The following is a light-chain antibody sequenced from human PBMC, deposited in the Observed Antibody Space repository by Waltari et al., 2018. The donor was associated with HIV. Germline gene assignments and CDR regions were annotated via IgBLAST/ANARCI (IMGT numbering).Light chain of an antibody. J-gene: IGKJ1*01. CDR2: GAS. CDR1: QSVRPK. Sequence: VMRQSPATLSVSPGHRTTVSCRARQSVRPKLAWYQQKPGPPPRLVIYGASTRATGIAARFSGSGSGTEFNLTINSHQSEDYAVYYCQQYDYWPPWTFGQGTKVEMK. V-gene: IGKV3-15*01. CDR3: QQYDYWPPWT.